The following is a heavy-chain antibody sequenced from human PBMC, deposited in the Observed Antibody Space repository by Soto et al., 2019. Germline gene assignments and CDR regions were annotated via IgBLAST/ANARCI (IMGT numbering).Heavy chain of an antibody. D-gene: IGHD1-20*01. CDR2: VFYTGFT. CDR3: ATSQKGYNWNYFDH. CDR1: GASLSGSYYY. V-gene: IGHV4-39*01. Sequence: SETLSLTCSVYGASLSGSYYYLAWLRQSPGKGPEWIGSVFYTGFTSYNPSLESRVSVSVDTSKSQFSLKLSAVTAADTAVYYCATSQKGYNWNYFDHWGQGDLVTVSS. J-gene: IGHJ4*02.